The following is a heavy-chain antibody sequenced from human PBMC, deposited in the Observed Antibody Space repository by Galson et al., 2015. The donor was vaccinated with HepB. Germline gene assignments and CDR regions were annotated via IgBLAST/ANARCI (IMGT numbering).Heavy chain of an antibody. D-gene: IGHD5-24*01. Sequence: SLRLSCAASGFTFSSYWMHWVRQAPGKGLVWVSRINSDGSSTSYADSVKGRFTISRDNAKNTLYLQMNSLRAEDAAVYYCARWGRDGYNPFDYWGQGTLVTVSS. CDR3: ARWGRDGYNPFDY. CDR1: GFTFSSYW. CDR2: INSDGSST. J-gene: IGHJ4*02. V-gene: IGHV3-74*01.